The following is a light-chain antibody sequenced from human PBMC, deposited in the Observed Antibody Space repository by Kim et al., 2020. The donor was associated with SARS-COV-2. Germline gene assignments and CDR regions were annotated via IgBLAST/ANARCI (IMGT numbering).Light chain of an antibody. Sequence: GKTVTISCTRSSGSIASNYVQWYQQRPGSAPTTVIYEDNHRPSGFPDRFSGSIDSSSNSASLTISGLKTEDEADYYCQSYDNSNVVFGGGTQLTVL. CDR2: EDN. V-gene: IGLV6-57*03. J-gene: IGLJ2*01. CDR3: QSYDNSNVV. CDR1: SGSIASNY.